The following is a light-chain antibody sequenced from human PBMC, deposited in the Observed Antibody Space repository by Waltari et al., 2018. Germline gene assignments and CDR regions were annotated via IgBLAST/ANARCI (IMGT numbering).Light chain of an antibody. CDR1: QSVSSNY. CDR2: GAS. CDR3: QQYGGSPRT. Sequence: EIVLTPSPGTLSLSPGERATLSCRASQSVSSNYLAWYQHKPGQAPRLLIYGASSRATGIPDRFSGSGSGTDFTLTISRVEPEDFAVYYCQQYGGSPRTFGQGTKVEIK. J-gene: IGKJ1*01. V-gene: IGKV3-20*01.